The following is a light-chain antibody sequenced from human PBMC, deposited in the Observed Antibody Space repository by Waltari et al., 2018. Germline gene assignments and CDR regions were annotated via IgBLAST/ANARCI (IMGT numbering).Light chain of an antibody. CDR2: EVS. CDR3: SSYTSSSTYV. J-gene: IGLJ1*01. Sequence: QSALTQPASVSGSPAPSITISCSCTSSDIGPYNYFSWFQHHPGKSPKLMIYEVSNRPPGISNRFSGSKSGNTASLTISRLQAEDEADYYCSSYTSSSTYVFGTGTRVTVL. V-gene: IGLV2-14*01. CDR1: SSDIGPYNY.